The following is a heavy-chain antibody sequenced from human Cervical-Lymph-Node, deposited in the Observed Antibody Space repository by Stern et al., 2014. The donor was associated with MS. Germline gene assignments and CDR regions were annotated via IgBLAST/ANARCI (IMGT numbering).Heavy chain of an antibody. Sequence: QVQLQQWGAGLLKPSETLSLTCTVFRGSFSSYYWSWVRQPPGKGLEWIGEINHSVGSNYNPSLKSRVTISGDTSKSHFSLKLSSVTVADTAVYYCAGRRPYTYAPFDYWGQGTLVTVSS. CDR2: INHSVGS. CDR3: AGRRPYTYAPFDY. J-gene: IGHJ4*02. V-gene: IGHV4-34*01. CDR1: RGSFSSYY. D-gene: IGHD5-18*01.